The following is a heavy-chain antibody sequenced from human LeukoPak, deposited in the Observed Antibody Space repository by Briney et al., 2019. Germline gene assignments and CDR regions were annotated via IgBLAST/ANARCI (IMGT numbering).Heavy chain of an antibody. CDR3: ATSMAQDVDAFHI. CDR2: ISSRSTYI. Sequence: GGSLRLSCATSGFTFSDCAMHWLRQAPGKGLEWVSSISSRSTYIYYADSVKGRFTISRDNAKNSLYLQMNNLRAEDTAMFYCATSMAQDVDAFHIWGQGTMVTVSS. CDR1: GFTFSDCA. V-gene: IGHV3-21*01. J-gene: IGHJ3*02. D-gene: IGHD2-21*01.